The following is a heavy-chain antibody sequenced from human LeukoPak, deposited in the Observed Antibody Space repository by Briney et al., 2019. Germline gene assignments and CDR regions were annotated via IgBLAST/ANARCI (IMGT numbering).Heavy chain of an antibody. CDR1: GYTFTSYG. CDR3: ARVRSSSWSYYFDY. V-gene: IGHV1-69*05. Sequence: SVKVSCKASGYTFTSYGISWVRQAPGQGLEWMGRIIPIFGTANYAQKFQGRVTITTDESTSTAYMELSSLRSEDTAVYYCARVRSSSWSYYFDYWGQGTLVTVSS. CDR2: IIPIFGTA. J-gene: IGHJ4*02. D-gene: IGHD6-13*01.